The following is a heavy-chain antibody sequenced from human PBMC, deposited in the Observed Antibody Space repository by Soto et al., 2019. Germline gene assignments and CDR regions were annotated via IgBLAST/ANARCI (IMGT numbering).Heavy chain of an antibody. J-gene: IGHJ4*02. D-gene: IGHD6-19*01. CDR3: ARDHEREAVAGFDY. Sequence: PSQTLSLTCAISGDSVSSNSAAWNWIRQSPSRGLEWLGRTYYRSKWYNDKAVSVKSRITINPDTSKKQFSLQLNSVTPKDTDVYYCARDHEREAVAGFDYWGQGTLVTVSS. V-gene: IGHV6-1*01. CDR1: GDSVSSNSAA. CDR2: TYYRSKWYN.